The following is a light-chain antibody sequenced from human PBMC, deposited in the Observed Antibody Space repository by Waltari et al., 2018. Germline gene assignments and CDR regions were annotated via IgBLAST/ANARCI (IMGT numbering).Light chain of an antibody. V-gene: IGLV2-8*01. CDR1: SSDVGGYNY. CDR3: SSYAGSNNV. CDR2: EVT. J-gene: IGLJ1*01. Sequence: QSALTQPPSASGSPGQSVAISCTGTSSDVGGYNYVSWYQQHPGKAPKLMIYEVTKRRSGVPDRFSGSKSGNTASLTVSGLQAEDEADYYCSSYAGSNNVFGTGTKVTV.